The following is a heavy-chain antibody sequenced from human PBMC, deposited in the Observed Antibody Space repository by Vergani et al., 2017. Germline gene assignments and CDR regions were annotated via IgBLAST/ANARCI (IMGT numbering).Heavy chain of an antibody. J-gene: IGHJ4*02. CDR2: ISAYNGNT. CDR1: GYTFTSYG. Sequence: QVQLVQSGAEVKKPGASVKVSCKASGYTFTSYGISWVRQAPGQGLEWMGWISAYNGNTNYAQKLQGRVTMTKDTSTSTAYMELRSLRSDDTAVYYCARLGGSPRYGGYVYPFDYWGQGTLVTVSS. CDR3: ARLGGSPRYGGYVYPFDY. V-gene: IGHV1-18*01. D-gene: IGHD5-12*01.